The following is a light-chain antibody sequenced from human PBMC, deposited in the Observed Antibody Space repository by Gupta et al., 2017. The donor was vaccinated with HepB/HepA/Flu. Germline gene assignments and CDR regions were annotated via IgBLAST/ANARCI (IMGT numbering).Light chain of an antibody. CDR1: QSVSSSF. Sequence: IVLTQSPGTLSLSPGERATLSCRASQSVSSSFLAWYQQKPGQAPRLLIYGASSRATGIPARFSGSGSGTDFTLTISRLEPEDFAVYYCQQYVSSPRTFGQGTKVEIK. V-gene: IGKV3-20*01. J-gene: IGKJ1*01. CDR2: GAS. CDR3: QQYVSSPRT.